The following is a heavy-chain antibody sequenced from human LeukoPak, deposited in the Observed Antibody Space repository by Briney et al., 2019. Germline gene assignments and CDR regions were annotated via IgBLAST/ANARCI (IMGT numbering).Heavy chain of an antibody. CDR2: ISAYNGNT. J-gene: IGHJ4*02. D-gene: IGHD6-13*01. CDR3: ARARTPSNIAAAEH. CDR1: GYTFTSYG. V-gene: IGHV1-18*01. Sequence: ASVKVSCKASGYTFTSYGISWVRQAPGQGLEWMGWISAYNGNTNYAQKLQGRVTMTTDTSTSTAYMELRSLGSDDTAVYYCARARTPSNIAAAEHWGQGTLVTVSS.